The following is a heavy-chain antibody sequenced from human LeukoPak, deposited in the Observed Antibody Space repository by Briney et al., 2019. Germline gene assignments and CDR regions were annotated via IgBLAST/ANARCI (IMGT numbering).Heavy chain of an antibody. CDR2: ISSSSSYI. Sequence: QPGGSLRLSCAASGFTFSSYSMNWVRQAPGKGLEWVSSISSSSSYIYYADSVKGRFTISRDNAKNSLYLQMNSLRAEDTAVYYCAREDSSGYYSTTSNFDYWGQGTLVTVSS. CDR3: AREDSSGYYSTTSNFDY. V-gene: IGHV3-21*01. CDR1: GFTFSSYS. D-gene: IGHD3-22*01. J-gene: IGHJ4*02.